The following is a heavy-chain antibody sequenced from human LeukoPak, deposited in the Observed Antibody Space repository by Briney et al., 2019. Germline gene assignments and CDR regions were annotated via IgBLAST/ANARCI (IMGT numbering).Heavy chain of an antibody. CDR2: ISGSGGST. D-gene: IGHD2-21*02. CDR3: AKPYCGGDCYLRPPHQREDY. CDR1: GFTFSSYA. J-gene: IGHJ4*02. V-gene: IGHV3-23*01. Sequence: GGSLRLSCAASGFTFSSYAMSWVRQAPGKGLEWVSAISGSGGSTYYADSVKGRFTISRDNSKNTLYLQMNSLRAEDTAVYYCAKPYCGGDCYLRPPHQREDYWGQGTLVTVSS.